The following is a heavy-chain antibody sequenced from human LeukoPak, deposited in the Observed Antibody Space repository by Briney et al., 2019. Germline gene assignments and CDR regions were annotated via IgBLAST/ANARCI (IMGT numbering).Heavy chain of an antibody. D-gene: IGHD6-13*01. CDR1: GGSISSYY. CDR2: IYYSGTT. CDR3: ARGVYIAAAQYGY. Sequence: SQTLSLTCTVSGGSISSYYWSWIRQPPGKGLEWIGYIYYSGTTNYNPSLKSRVTVSVDTSKNQFSLKLSSVTAADTAVYYCARGVYIAAAQYGYWGQGTLVTVSS. J-gene: IGHJ4*02. V-gene: IGHV4-59*01.